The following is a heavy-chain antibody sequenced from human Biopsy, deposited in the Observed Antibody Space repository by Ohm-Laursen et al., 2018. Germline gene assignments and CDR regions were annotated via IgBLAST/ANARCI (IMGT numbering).Heavy chain of an antibody. CDR1: GCSIDFKY. V-gene: IGHV4-4*07. CDR3: ARELMEYYDSSGYFDH. D-gene: IGHD3-22*01. Sequence: SDTLSLTCSVSGCSIDFKYWTWIRQSADKGLEWIGRITPTGVTHYNPSLESRVTMSLDTSKKLFFLKLSSVTAADTAMYYCARELMEYYDSSGYFDHWGQGSLVTVSS. CDR2: ITPTGVT. J-gene: IGHJ4*02.